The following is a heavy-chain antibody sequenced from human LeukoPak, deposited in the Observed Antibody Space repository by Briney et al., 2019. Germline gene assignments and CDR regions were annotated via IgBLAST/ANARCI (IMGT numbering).Heavy chain of an antibody. CDR2: ISAYNGNT. CDR3: ARDLQLWPTKYNWFDP. V-gene: IGHV1-18*01. CDR1: GYTFTSDG. Sequence: ASVKVCCKASGYTFTSDGISWVRQAPGQGLEWMGWISAYNGNTNDAQKLKGRVTMTTDTSTSTAYMELRSLRSDDTAVYYCARDLQLWPTKYNWFDPWGQGTLVTVSS. D-gene: IGHD5-18*01. J-gene: IGHJ5*02.